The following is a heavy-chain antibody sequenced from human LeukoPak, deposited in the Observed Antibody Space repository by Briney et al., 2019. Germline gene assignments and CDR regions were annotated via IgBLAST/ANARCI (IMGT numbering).Heavy chain of an antibody. Sequence: SVKVSCKASGGTFSSYAISWVRQAPGHGLEWMGGIIPIFGTANYAQKFQGRVTITADESTSTAYMELSSLRSEDTAVYYCAREMEGGTMVRGRRQNFDYWGQGTLVTVSS. J-gene: IGHJ4*02. V-gene: IGHV1-69*13. CDR2: IIPIFGTA. CDR1: GGTFSSYA. CDR3: AREMEGGTMVRGRRQNFDY. D-gene: IGHD3-10*01.